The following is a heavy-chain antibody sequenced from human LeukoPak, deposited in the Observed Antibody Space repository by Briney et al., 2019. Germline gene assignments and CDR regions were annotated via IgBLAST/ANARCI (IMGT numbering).Heavy chain of an antibody. CDR3: ARGTPLGINWFDP. CDR2: IKQDGSEK. CDR1: GFTFSSYW. Sequence: GGSLRLSCAASGFTFSSYWMSWVRQAPGKGLEWVANIKQDGSEKYYVDSVKGRFTISRDNAKNSLYLQMNSLRAEDTAVYYCARGTPLGINWFDPWGQGTLVTVSS. J-gene: IGHJ5*02. D-gene: IGHD6-13*01. V-gene: IGHV3-7*01.